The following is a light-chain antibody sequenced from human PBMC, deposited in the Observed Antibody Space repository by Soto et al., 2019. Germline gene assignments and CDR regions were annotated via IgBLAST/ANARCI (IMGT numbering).Light chain of an antibody. CDR1: QSVSSSY. V-gene: IGKV3-20*01. CDR3: HQYGSSPPYT. Sequence: EIVLTQSPGTLSLSPGERATLSCRASQSVSSSYLAWYQQKPGQAPRLLIYGASSRATGIPDRFSGSGSGTDFTLTISRLEPEDFAVYYFHQYGSSPPYTFGQGPKLQIK. CDR2: GAS. J-gene: IGKJ2*01.